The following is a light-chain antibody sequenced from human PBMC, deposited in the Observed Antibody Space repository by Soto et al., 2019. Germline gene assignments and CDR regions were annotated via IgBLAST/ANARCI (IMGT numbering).Light chain of an antibody. Sequence: EIVLTQSPGTLSVSPGERATLSCRASQSISSNYLAWYQQKPGQGPSLLIYGASSRATGIADRFSGSGSGRDFTLTNSRLEPEDSAIYYCQQYGSWTFGQGTKVQIK. CDR1: QSISSNY. CDR2: GAS. CDR3: QQYGSWT. V-gene: IGKV3-20*01. J-gene: IGKJ1*01.